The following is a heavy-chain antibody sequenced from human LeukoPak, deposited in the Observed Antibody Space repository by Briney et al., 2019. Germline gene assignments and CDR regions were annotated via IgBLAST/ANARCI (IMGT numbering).Heavy chain of an antibody. Sequence: GGSLRLSCAPSGFTFSSHALSWVRQAPGKGLEWVSAISGTRDSVYYADSVKGRFTVSRDNSKNTLYLQIKSVRAEDTAVYYGAKVSWFGELRVNDLWGQGILVAVS. J-gene: IGHJ4*02. D-gene: IGHD3-10*01. CDR2: ISGTRDSV. CDR1: GFTFSSHA. CDR3: AKVSWFGELRVNDL. V-gene: IGHV3-23*01.